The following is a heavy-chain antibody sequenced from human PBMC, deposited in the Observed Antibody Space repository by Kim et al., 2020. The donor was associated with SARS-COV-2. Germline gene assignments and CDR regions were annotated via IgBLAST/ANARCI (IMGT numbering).Heavy chain of an antibody. CDR2: INTNTGNP. CDR3: ARDTVTTRDYYYGMDV. Sequence: ASENVSCKASGYIFTSYAMNWVRQAPGQGLEWMGWINTNTGNPTYDQGFTGRFVFSLDTSVSTAYLQISSLKAEDTAVYYCARDTVTTRDYYYGMDVWGQGTTVTVSS. J-gene: IGHJ6*02. D-gene: IGHD4-17*01. CDR1: GYIFTSYA. V-gene: IGHV7-4-1*02.